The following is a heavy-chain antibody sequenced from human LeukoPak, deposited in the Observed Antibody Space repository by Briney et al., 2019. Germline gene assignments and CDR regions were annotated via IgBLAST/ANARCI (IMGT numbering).Heavy chain of an antibody. D-gene: IGHD2-21*02. CDR2: ISSDGSNK. Sequence: GGSLRLSCAASGFTPSTYGMHWVRQAPGKGLEWVAVISSDGSNKFYADSVKGRFTISRDGSKNTLYLQMNSLRPDDTAVYFCAKPQVTANWYYFHYWGQGTLVTVSS. CDR1: GFTPSTYG. J-gene: IGHJ4*02. CDR3: AKPQVTANWYYFHY. V-gene: IGHV3-30*18.